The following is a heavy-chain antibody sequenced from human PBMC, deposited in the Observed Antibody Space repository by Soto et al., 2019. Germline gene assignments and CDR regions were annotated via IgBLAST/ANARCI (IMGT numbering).Heavy chain of an antibody. J-gene: IGHJ2*01. CDR2: IAASGGTT. Sequence: EVQLLESGGGLVQPGGSLRLSCAASGFTFSSFAMTWVRQAPGKGLEWVSTIAASGGTTYYADSVKGRFTISRDNSKNTLYLQMNSLRAEDTAVYYCAKDYCSNTICPLFDLWGRGTLVTVSS. V-gene: IGHV3-23*01. CDR3: AKDYCSNTICPLFDL. D-gene: IGHD2-2*01. CDR1: GFTFSSFA.